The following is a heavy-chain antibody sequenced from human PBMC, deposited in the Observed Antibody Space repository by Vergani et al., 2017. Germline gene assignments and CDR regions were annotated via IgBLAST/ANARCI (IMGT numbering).Heavy chain of an antibody. V-gene: IGHV3-11*04. D-gene: IGHD1-1*01. J-gene: IGHJ6*02. CDR1: GFKFSDHY. CDR3: AKNPGISTTRHYYAMDV. Sequence: LEESGGGSVKPGGSLRLPCAASGFKFSDHYMSWIRQAPGKGLEWVSHISPGASTVSYTDSVTGRVTVSRDNDNNSLTLDMTTLRVEDTAVYYCAKNPGISTTRHYYAMDVWGQGTTVTVSS. CDR2: ISPGASTV.